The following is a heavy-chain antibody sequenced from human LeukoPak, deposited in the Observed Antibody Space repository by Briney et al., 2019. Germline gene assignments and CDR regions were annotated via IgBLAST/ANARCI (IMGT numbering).Heavy chain of an antibody. D-gene: IGHD3-22*01. CDR3: ARRLSGYYGDY. CDR1: GFALKNYA. Sequence: PGGSLRLSCAASGFALKNYAMNWVRQAPGKGLEWVSVIRGSDDSTYYADSVKGRFTISRDSSKNTLSLQMSSLRGEDTAIYYCARRLSGYYGDYWGQGTLVTVSS. J-gene: IGHJ4*02. V-gene: IGHV3-23*01. CDR2: IRGSDDST.